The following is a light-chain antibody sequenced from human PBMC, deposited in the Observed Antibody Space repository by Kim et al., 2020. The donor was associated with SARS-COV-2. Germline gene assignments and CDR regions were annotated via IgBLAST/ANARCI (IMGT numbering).Light chain of an antibody. V-gene: IGKV3-11*01. CDR2: DTF. CDR1: QSVGSF. CDR3: QQLSNWPLT. J-gene: IGKJ1*01. Sequence: EIVLTQSPGSLSLSPGERVTISCRASQSVGSFFAWYQQKPGQAPKLLIYDTFIRATGFPARFSASGSGTDFTLTISSLKPEDFAVYYCQQLSNWPLTFGQGTKVVIK.